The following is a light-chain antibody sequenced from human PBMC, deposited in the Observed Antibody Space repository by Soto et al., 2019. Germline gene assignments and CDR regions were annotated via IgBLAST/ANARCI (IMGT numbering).Light chain of an antibody. CDR3: HQSSITPLT. V-gene: IGKV1-39*01. Sequence: DVQMTQSPSSLSASVGDSVTITCRASQSVFNHLSWFQQRPGKGPKLLIYDASSLHAGVPSRFSGSGYGTDFTLTISTVQPEDSAIYYCHQSSITPLTFGGGTRVELK. J-gene: IGKJ4*01. CDR1: QSVFNH. CDR2: DAS.